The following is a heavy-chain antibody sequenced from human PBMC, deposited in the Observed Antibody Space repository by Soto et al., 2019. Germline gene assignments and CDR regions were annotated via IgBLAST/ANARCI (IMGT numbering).Heavy chain of an antibody. CDR3: ARDNGPYGMDG. V-gene: IGHV4-4*02. J-gene: IGHJ6*02. CDR1: GGSISSSNW. D-gene: IGHD2-8*01. CDR2: IYHSGST. Sequence: QVQLQESGPGLVKPSGTLSLTCAVSGGSISSSNWWSWVRQPPGKGLEWIGEIYHSGSTNYNPSLKSRVTISVNKSKNQFPPKLGPVTAADTAGYYWARDNGPYGMDGWGQGTTVTVSS.